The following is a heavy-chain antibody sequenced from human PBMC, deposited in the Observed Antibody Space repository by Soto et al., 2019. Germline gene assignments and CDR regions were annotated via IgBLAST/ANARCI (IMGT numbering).Heavy chain of an antibody. Sequence: QVQLVQSGAEVKKPGASVKVSCKASGYTFTGYYMHWVRQAPGQGLEWMGWINPNSGGTNYAQKVQGWVTMTRATSISTAYMELSRLRSDDTAVYYCARVTLGYCSSTSCYGGDYFDYWGQGTLVTVSS. V-gene: IGHV1-2*04. CDR2: INPNSGGT. CDR1: GYTFTGYY. CDR3: ARVTLGYCSSTSCYGGDYFDY. D-gene: IGHD2-2*01. J-gene: IGHJ4*02.